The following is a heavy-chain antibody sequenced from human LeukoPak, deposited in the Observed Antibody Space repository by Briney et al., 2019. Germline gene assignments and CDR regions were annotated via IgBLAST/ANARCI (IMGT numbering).Heavy chain of an antibody. CDR2: ISYDGSNK. CDR1: GFTFSSYG. J-gene: IGHJ4*02. CDR3: AKDLYYYGSGSDY. Sequence: GGSLRLSCAASGFTFSSYGMHWVRQAPGKGLEWVAVISYDGSNKYYADSVKGRFTISRDNSKNTLYLQMNSLRAEDTAVYYCAKDLYYYGSGSDYWGQGTLVTVSS. D-gene: IGHD3-10*01. V-gene: IGHV3-30*18.